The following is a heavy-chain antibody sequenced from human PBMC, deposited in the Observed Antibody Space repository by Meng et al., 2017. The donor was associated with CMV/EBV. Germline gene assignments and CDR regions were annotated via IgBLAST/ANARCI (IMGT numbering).Heavy chain of an antibody. Sequence: SETLSLTCTVSGGSISSYYWSWIRQPPGKGLEWIGYIYYSGSTNYNPSLKSRVTISVDTSKNQFSLKLSSVTAADTAVYYCARGGGIQLWCYYYGMDVWGQGTTVTVSS. D-gene: IGHD5-18*01. CDR3: ARGGGIQLWCYYYGMDV. J-gene: IGHJ6*02. V-gene: IGHV4-59*01. CDR2: IYYSGST. CDR1: GGSISSYY.